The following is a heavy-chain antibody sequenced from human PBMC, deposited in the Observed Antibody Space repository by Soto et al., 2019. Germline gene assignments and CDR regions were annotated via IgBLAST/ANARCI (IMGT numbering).Heavy chain of an antibody. CDR1: GGSFSGYY. CDR3: ARHDSSGYYYVGYYFDY. CDR2: INHSGST. V-gene: IGHV4-34*01. Sequence: ASETLSLTCAVYGGSFSGYYWSWIRQPPGKGLEWIGEINHSGSTNYNPSLKSRVTISVDTSKNQFSLKLSSVTAADTAVYYCARHDSSGYYYVGYYFDYWVQGTLVTVSS. D-gene: IGHD3-22*01. J-gene: IGHJ4*02.